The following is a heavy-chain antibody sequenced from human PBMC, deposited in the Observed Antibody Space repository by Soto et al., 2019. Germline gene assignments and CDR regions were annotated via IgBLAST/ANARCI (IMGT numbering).Heavy chain of an antibody. CDR2: IYYRGST. J-gene: IGHJ5*02. D-gene: IGHD3-9*01. Sequence: SETLSLTCTVSGGSISSGSYYWSWLRQPPGKGLEWIAYIYYRGSTNFNPSLKSRVSISVDTSKNQFSLKLSSVTAADTAVYYCARGYDILNSWGQGPMVTLST. CDR1: GGSISSGSYY. CDR3: ARGYDILNS. V-gene: IGHV4-61*01.